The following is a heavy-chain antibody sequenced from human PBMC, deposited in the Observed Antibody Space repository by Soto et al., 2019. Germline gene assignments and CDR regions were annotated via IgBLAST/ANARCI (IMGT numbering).Heavy chain of an antibody. D-gene: IGHD3-16*01. CDR2: ISYDGSNK. V-gene: IGHV3-30-3*01. CDR1: GFTFSSYA. Sequence: QVQLVESGGGVVQPGRSLRLSCAASGFTFSSYAMHWVRQAPGKGLEWVAVISYDGSNKYYADSVKGRFTISRDNSKNTLYLQMNSLRAEDTAVYYCARERGRVRSILDVWGQGTTVTVSS. CDR3: ARERGRVRSILDV. J-gene: IGHJ6*02.